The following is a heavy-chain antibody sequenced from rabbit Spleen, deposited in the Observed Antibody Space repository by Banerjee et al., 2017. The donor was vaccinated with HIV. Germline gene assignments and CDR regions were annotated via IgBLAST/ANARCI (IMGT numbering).Heavy chain of an antibody. CDR1: GFSLNTNY. D-gene: IGHD2-1*01. CDR3: VRDQAGDADYGPYYLNL. Sequence: QSLEESGGDLVKPGASLTLTCTASGFSLNTNYMCWVRQAPGKGLEWIGCIYAGSSGSTYYASWAKGRFTISKTSSTTVTLQMTSLTAADTATYFCVRDQAGDADYGPYYLNLWGPGTLVTVS. J-gene: IGHJ4*01. CDR2: IYAGSSGST. V-gene: IGHV1S40*01.